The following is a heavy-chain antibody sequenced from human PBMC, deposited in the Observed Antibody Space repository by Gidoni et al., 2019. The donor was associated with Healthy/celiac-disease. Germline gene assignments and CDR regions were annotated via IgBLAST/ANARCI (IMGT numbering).Heavy chain of an antibody. V-gene: IGHV1-3*01. CDR2: INAGNGNT. CDR3: AGRVAAAGKYYYYGMDV. CDR1: GYTFTSYA. D-gene: IGHD6-13*01. J-gene: IGHJ6*02. Sequence: QVQLVQSGAEVKKPGASVKVSCKASGYTFTSYAMHWVRQAPGQRLEWMGWINAGNGNTKYSQKFQGRVTITRDTSASTAYMELSSLRSEDTAVYYCAGRVAAAGKYYYYGMDVWGQGTTVTVSS.